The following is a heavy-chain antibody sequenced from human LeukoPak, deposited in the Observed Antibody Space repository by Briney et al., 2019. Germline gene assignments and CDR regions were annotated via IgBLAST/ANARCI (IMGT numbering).Heavy chain of an antibody. V-gene: IGHV1-18*01. Sequence: ASVKVSCKASGYTFIRYGISWVRQAPGQGLEWRGWISAYSGNTNYGQKLQGRVTMTTDTSTSKAYMELRSLRSDATAVYYCATDGITMVREAYGGVWGQGTPVTVSS. CDR2: ISAYSGNT. CDR3: ATDGITMVREAYGGV. J-gene: IGHJ6*02. D-gene: IGHD3-10*01. CDR1: GYTFIRYG.